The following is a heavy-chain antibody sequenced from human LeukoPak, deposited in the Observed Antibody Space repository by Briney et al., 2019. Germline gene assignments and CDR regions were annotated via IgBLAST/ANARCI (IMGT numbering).Heavy chain of an antibody. J-gene: IGHJ4*02. V-gene: IGHV3-23*01. D-gene: IGHD6-13*01. CDR3: AKAGAAAGTLYFDY. Sequence: GGSLSLSCAASGFTFSSYAMRWLRQAPGKGLEWVSAISGSGGSTYYADSVKGRFTISRENSKNTLYLQMNSLRAEDTAVYYCAKAGAAAGTLYFDYWGQGTLVTVSS. CDR1: GFTFSSYA. CDR2: ISGSGGST.